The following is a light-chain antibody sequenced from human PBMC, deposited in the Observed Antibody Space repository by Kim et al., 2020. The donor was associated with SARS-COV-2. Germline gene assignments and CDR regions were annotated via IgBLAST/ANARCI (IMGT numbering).Light chain of an antibody. V-gene: IGKV1-5*01. CDR1: QGISRW. Sequence: DIQMTQSASTLSASVGDRVTITCRASQGISRWLAWHQQKPGKAPKILIYDASSLESGVPSRFSGSGSGTEFTLTISGLQPDDFATYYCQHYGTFGQGTKVDIK. J-gene: IGKJ1*01. CDR3: QHYGT. CDR2: DAS.